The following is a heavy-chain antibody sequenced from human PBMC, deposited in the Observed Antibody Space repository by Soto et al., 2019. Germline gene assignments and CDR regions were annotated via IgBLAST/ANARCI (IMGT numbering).Heavy chain of an antibody. Sequence: QVQLVQSGAEVKKPGSSVKVSCKASGGTFSSYTISWVRQAPGQGLEWMGRIIPILGIANYAQKFQGRVTITADKSTSTAYMELSSLRSEDTAVYYCARGTTVVTYYYGMDVWGQGTTVTVSS. CDR2: IIPILGIA. J-gene: IGHJ6*02. D-gene: IGHD4-17*01. CDR1: GGTFSSYT. V-gene: IGHV1-69*02. CDR3: ARGTTVVTYYYGMDV.